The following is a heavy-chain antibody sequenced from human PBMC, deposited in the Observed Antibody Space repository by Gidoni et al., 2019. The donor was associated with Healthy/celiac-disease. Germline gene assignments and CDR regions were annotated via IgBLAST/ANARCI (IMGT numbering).Heavy chain of an antibody. Sequence: QVQLVQSGAEVKKPGASVKVSCKASGYTFTSYYMHWVRQAPGQGLEWMGIINPSGGSTSYAQKFQGRVTMTRDTSTSTVYMELSSLRSEDTAVYYCARGVQWLAPPAEFDYWGQGTLVTVSS. CDR3: ARGVQWLAPPAEFDY. CDR1: GYTFTSYY. CDR2: INPSGGST. D-gene: IGHD6-19*01. J-gene: IGHJ4*02. V-gene: IGHV1-46*01.